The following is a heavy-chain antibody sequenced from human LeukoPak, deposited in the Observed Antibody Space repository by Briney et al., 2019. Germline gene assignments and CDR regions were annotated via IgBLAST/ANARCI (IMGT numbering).Heavy chain of an antibody. J-gene: IGHJ6*03. D-gene: IGHD2-15*01. CDR1: GGSINSGSYY. V-gene: IGHV4-61*09. Sequence: SQTLSLTCTVSGGSINSGSYYWSWIRQPAGKGLEWIGHIYTSGSTNYNPSLKSRVTISVDTSKNHFSLKLSSVTAADTAVYYCARGSVVAYYYYMDVWGKGTTVTVSS. CDR2: IYTSGST. CDR3: ARGSVVAYYYYMDV.